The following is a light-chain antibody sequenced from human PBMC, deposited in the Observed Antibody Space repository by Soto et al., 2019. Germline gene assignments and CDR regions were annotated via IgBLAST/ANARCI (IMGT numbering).Light chain of an antibody. CDR1: SSDVGGYNY. V-gene: IGLV2-14*03. J-gene: IGLJ1*01. CDR3: SSYTSSSTQV. CDR2: DVS. Sequence: QSVLTQPASVSGSPGQSITISCTGASSDVGGYNYVSWFQQHPGKAPKLLIYDVSYRPSGVSNRFSGSKSGTTASLTISGLQAEDEADYYCSSYTSSSTQVFGTGTKLTVL.